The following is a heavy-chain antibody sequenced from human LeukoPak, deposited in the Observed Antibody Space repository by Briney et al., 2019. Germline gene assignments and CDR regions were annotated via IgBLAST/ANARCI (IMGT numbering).Heavy chain of an antibody. V-gene: IGHV3-30-3*01. J-gene: IGHJ4*02. CDR3: VGDQWRGTPDYFDS. Sequence: GRSLRLSCAASGFIFSHDAIHWVRQAPGKGLEWVAVISKDGITKIYRDSVKGRFTISTDESMNTVYLQMTGLEIGDTAIYYCVGDQWRGTPDYFDSWGQGTLVAVSS. D-gene: IGHD6-19*01. CDR2: ISKDGITK. CDR1: GFIFSHDA.